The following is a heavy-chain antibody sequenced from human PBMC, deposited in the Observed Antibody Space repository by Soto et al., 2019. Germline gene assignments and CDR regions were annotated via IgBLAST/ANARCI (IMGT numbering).Heavy chain of an antibody. CDR1: GFTFSTHG. Sequence: QAQLVESGGGVVHPGTSLRLSCAASGFTFSTHGMHWVRQAPGKGPEWVAVISHAGSKKYYVESVEGRFSISRDNSKSTVHLQMNNGRTEDTAVYYCAKDKGPYYDFWSGQRWFDTLGQGTRVTVSS. D-gene: IGHD3-3*01. J-gene: IGHJ5*02. V-gene: IGHV3-30*18. CDR2: ISHAGSKK. CDR3: AKDKGPYYDFWSGQRWFDT.